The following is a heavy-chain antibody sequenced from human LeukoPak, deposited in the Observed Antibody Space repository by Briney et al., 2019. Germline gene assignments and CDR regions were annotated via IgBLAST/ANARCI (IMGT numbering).Heavy chain of an antibody. J-gene: IGHJ3*02. V-gene: IGHV3-30*01. CDR1: GFTFSSYA. D-gene: IGHD2-15*01. Sequence: GGSLRLSCAASGFTFSSYAMHWVRQAPGKGLEWVAVISHDGSNKYYADSVKGRFTISRDNSKNTLYLQMNSLRAEDTAVYYCASGGYCSGGSCQGDAFDIWGQGTMVTVSS. CDR3: ASGGYCSGGSCQGDAFDI. CDR2: ISHDGSNK.